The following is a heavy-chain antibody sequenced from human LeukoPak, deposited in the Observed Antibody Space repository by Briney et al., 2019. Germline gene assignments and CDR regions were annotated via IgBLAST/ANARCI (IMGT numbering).Heavy chain of an antibody. CDR3: ARTRPYYDSSGPNFDY. CDR2: IYYSGST. V-gene: IGHV4-39*07. D-gene: IGHD3-22*01. CDR1: GGSISSGAYY. Sequence: SETLSLTCTVSGGSISSGAYYWSCIRQPPGRGLECIGSIYYSGSTYYNPSLKSRVTISVDTSKNQFSLKLSSVTAADTAVYYCARTRPYYDSSGPNFDYWGQGTLVTVSS. J-gene: IGHJ4*02.